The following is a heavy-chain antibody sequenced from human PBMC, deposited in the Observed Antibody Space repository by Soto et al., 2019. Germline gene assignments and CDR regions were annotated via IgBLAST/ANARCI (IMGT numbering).Heavy chain of an antibody. CDR3: ARESAVAGPRD. D-gene: IGHD6-19*01. Sequence: ASVKVSCKASGYTFTSYGISWVRQAPGQGLEWMGWISAYNGNTNYAQKLQGRVTMTTDTSTSTAHMELRSLRSDDTAVYYCARESAVAGPRDWGQGTLVTVSS. CDR1: GYTFTSYG. V-gene: IGHV1-18*01. CDR2: ISAYNGNT. J-gene: IGHJ4*02.